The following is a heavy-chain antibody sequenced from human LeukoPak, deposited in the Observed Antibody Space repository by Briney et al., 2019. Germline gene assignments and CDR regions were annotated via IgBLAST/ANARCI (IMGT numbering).Heavy chain of an antibody. CDR2: MYHSGST. D-gene: IGHD3-3*01. V-gene: IGHV4-30-2*01. CDR1: GGSISSGGYS. J-gene: IGHJ4*02. Sequence: PSETLSLTCAVSGGSISSGGYSWSWIRQPPGKGLEWIGYMYHSGSTYYNPSLKSRVTISVDTSKNQFSLKLSSVTAADTAVYYCARQGWDYDFRSGYEVYWGQGTLVTVSS. CDR3: ARQGWDYDFRSGYEVY.